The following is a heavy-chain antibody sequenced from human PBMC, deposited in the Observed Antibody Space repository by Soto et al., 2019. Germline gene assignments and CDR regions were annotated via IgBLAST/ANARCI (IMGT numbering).Heavy chain of an antibody. Sequence: VGSLRLSCAASGFTFSNAWMSWVRQAPGKGLEWVGRIKSKTDGGTTDYAAPVKGRFTISRDDSKNTLYLQMNSLKTEDTAVYYCTTDYGDYGYYYYGMDVWGQGTTVTVSS. V-gene: IGHV3-15*01. CDR2: IKSKTDGGTT. J-gene: IGHJ6*02. CDR1: GFTFSNAW. D-gene: IGHD4-17*01. CDR3: TTDYGDYGYYYYGMDV.